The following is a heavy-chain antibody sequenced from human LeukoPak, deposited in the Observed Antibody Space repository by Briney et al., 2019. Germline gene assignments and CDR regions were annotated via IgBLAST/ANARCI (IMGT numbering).Heavy chain of an antibody. V-gene: IGHV4-59*01. CDR1: GGSISSYH. J-gene: IGHJ4*02. Sequence: SETLSLTCTVSGGSISSYHWSWIRQPPGKGLEWIGYIYYSGSTNYNPSLKSRVTISVDTSKNQFSLKLSSVTAADTAVYYCARVYSSGWYYFDYWGQGTLVTVSS. D-gene: IGHD6-19*01. CDR2: IYYSGST. CDR3: ARVYSSGWYYFDY.